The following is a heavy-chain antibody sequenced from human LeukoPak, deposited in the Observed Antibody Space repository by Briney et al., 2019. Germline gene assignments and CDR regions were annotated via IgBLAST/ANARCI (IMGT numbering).Heavy chain of an antibody. CDR1: GFTFSIYW. J-gene: IGHJ3*02. CDR2: IKQDGSEK. V-gene: IGHV3-7*01. Sequence: GGSLRLSCAASGFTFSIYWMSWVRQAPGKGLEWVANIKQDGSEKYYVDSVKGRFAISRDNAKNSLYLQMNSLRAEDTAVYYCARFYGGSAFDIWGQGTMVTVSS. D-gene: IGHD3-16*01. CDR3: ARFYGGSAFDI.